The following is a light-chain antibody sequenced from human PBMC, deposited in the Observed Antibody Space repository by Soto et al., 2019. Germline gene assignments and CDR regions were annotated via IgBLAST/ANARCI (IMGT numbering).Light chain of an antibody. Sequence: EIVLTQSPATLSLSPGERATLSCRASQSVSSYLAWYQQKPGQAPRLLIYDASNRATGIPARFSGSGSGTDLTLTISSLEHEDFAVYYCQQRSNWPPMYTFGQGTKLEIK. V-gene: IGKV3-11*01. CDR2: DAS. J-gene: IGKJ2*01. CDR3: QQRSNWPPMYT. CDR1: QSVSSY.